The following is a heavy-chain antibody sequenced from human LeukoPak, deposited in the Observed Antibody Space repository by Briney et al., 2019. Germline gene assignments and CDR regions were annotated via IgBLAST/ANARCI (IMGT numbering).Heavy chain of an antibody. CDR2: IHPEGNEK. J-gene: IGHJ4*02. Sequence: PGGSLRLSCAASGFTFRNFCMSWVRQAPGRGLEWVANIHPEGNEKYHVESVKGRFTISRDNAKSSLFLQMNGLRAEDTAVYYCARGDAFSGDHWGQGTLVTVSS. CDR1: GFTFRNFC. V-gene: IGHV3-7*04. CDR3: ARGDAFSGDH.